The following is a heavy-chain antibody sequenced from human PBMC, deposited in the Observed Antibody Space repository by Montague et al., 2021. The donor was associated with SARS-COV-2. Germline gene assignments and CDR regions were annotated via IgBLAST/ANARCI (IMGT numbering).Heavy chain of an antibody. CDR2: ITNDGSNK. CDR1: GFTFSSYS. V-gene: IGHV3-30*04. Sequence: SLRLSCAASGFTFSSYSIHWVRQAPGKGLEWVSVITNDGSNKYYADSVKGRFTISRDNAKNTVYLRMNSLRLEDTAVYFCARGFYFDGSEDFLESWGQGTLVTVSS. J-gene: IGHJ5*02. D-gene: IGHD3-3*01. CDR3: ARGFYFDGSEDFLES.